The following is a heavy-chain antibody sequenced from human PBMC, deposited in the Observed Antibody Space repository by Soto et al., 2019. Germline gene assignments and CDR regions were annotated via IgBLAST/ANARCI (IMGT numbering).Heavy chain of an antibody. CDR1: GFTFRSYG. V-gene: IGHV3-33*01. D-gene: IGHD2-2*01. CDR2: IWYDGSNK. CDR3: ARLVYCRSNRCYYYGMDV. Sequence: GGSLRLSCAASGFTFRSYGMHWVRQAPGKGLEWVAVIWYDGSNKYYVDSVKGRFTISRDNSKNTLYLQMNSLRAEDTAVYYCARLVYCRSNRCYYYGMDVWGQGTTVTVSS. J-gene: IGHJ6*02.